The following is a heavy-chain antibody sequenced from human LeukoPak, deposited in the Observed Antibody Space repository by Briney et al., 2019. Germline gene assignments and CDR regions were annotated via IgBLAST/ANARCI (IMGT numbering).Heavy chain of an antibody. CDR2: IIPILGIA. D-gene: IGHD6-13*01. J-gene: IGHJ3*02. Sequence: GASVKVSCKASGGTFSSYAISWVRQAPGQGLEWMGRIIPILGIANYAQKFQGRVTITRDTSASTAYMELSSLRSEDTAVYYCARDDGSSWYGPALDIWGQGTMVTVSS. CDR1: GGTFSSYA. V-gene: IGHV1-69*04. CDR3: ARDDGSSWYGPALDI.